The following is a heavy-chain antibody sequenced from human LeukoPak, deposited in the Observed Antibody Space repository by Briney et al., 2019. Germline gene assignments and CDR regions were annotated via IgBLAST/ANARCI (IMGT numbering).Heavy chain of an antibody. CDR1: GGSISSYY. CDR2: IYYSGST. CDR3: ASIEGREYYFDY. Sequence: SETLSLTCTVSGGSISSYYWSWVRQPPGKGLEWIGYIYYSGSTNYNPSLKSRVTISVDTSKNQFSLKLSSVTAADTAVYYCASIEGREYYFDYWGQGTLVTVSS. V-gene: IGHV4-59*01. D-gene: IGHD3-10*01. J-gene: IGHJ4*02.